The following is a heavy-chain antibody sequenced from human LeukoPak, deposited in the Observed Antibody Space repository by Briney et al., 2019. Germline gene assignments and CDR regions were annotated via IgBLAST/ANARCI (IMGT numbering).Heavy chain of an antibody. V-gene: IGHV4-39*07. J-gene: IGHJ4*02. Sequence: PSQTLSLTCNVSGGSISSGNYYWGWIRQPPGKGLEWIGSIYYSGSTYYNPSLKSRVSISVDTSKNQFSLKLSSVTAADTAVYYCARRYYFDYWGQGTLVTVSS. CDR1: GGSISSGNYY. CDR2: IYYSGST. CDR3: ARRYYFDY.